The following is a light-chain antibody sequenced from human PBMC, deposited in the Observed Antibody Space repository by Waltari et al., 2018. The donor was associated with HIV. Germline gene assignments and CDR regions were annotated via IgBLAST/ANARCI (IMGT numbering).Light chain of an antibody. V-gene: IGKV3-15*01. CDR3: QQYHNWPPWT. CDR1: QSVGTN. CDR2: GAS. Sequence: EIVITQSPATLSVSLGEIATLSCRASQSVGTNLAWYQQKLGQAPKLLIYGASTRAIGIPDRFSGSGSGTEFTLTVSSLQSEDFAVYYCQQYHNWPPWTFGQGTKVDVK. J-gene: IGKJ1*01.